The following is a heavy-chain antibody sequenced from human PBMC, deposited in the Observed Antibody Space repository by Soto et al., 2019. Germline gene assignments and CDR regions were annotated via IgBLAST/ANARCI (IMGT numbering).Heavy chain of an antibody. Sequence: QVQLVQSGAEVKKPGSSVKVSCKASGGTFSSYAISWVRQAPGQGLEWMGGIIPIFGTANYAQKFQGRVTLTADKSTSTAYMELSSLRSEDTAVYYCGSIAVAGHFDYWGQGTLGTVSS. CDR2: IIPIFGTA. J-gene: IGHJ4*02. CDR1: GGTFSSYA. D-gene: IGHD6-19*01. V-gene: IGHV1-69*06. CDR3: GSIAVAGHFDY.